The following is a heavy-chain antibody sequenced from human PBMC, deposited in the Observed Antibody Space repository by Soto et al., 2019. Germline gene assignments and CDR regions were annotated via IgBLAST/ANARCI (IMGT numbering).Heavy chain of an antibody. CDR1: GGSIRDYF. CDR3: ARVGGDDFGDSGGFDY. CDR2: IYYSGRT. V-gene: IGHV4-59*01. Sequence: SETLSLSCTVSGGSIRDYFWTWIRQPPGKGPEWIGYIYYSGRTNYNPSLKSRVSISVDTSKNHFSLQLRSVTAADTAVYYCARVGGDDFGDSGGFDYWGQGTLVTVSS. J-gene: IGHJ4*02. D-gene: IGHD4-17*01.